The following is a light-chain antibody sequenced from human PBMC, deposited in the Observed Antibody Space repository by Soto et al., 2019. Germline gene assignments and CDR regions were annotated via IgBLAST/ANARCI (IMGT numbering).Light chain of an antibody. CDR3: QQSYSTPIT. V-gene: IGKV1-39*01. CDR2: AAS. CDR1: QSISSY. J-gene: IGKJ5*01. Sequence: DIQITQSASSVSASVGDRVTITCRASQSISSYLNWYQQKPGKAPKLLIYAASSLQSGVPSRFSGSGSGTDFTLTISSLQPEDFATYYCQQSYSTPITFGQGTRLEIK.